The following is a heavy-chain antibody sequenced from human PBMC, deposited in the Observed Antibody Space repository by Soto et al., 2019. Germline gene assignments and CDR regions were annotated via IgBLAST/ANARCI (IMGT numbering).Heavy chain of an antibody. D-gene: IGHD5-12*01. Sequence: QVQLVESGGGVVQPGRSLRLSCAASGFTFSSYAMHWVRQAPGKGLEWVAVISYDGSNKYYADSVKGRFTISRDNSKNTLYLQMNSLRAEDTAVYYCARGRWLQLRGAFDIWGQGTMVTVS. CDR1: GFTFSSYA. J-gene: IGHJ3*02. CDR2: ISYDGSNK. CDR3: ARGRWLQLRGAFDI. V-gene: IGHV3-30-3*01.